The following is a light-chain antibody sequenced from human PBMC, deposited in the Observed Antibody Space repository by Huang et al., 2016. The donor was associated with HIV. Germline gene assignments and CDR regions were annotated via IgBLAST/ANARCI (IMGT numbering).Light chain of an antibody. V-gene: IGKV3-15*01. CDR2: GAS. Sequence: EIVMTQSPAALSVSPGERATRSCRASQTVGPNLAWYQQKPGQAPRLLIYGASIRATGIPARFSGSGSGTEFTLTISSLQSEDFAVYYCQQYNNWPPYTFGQGTKLEIK. CDR1: QTVGPN. J-gene: IGKJ2*01. CDR3: QQYNNWPPYT.